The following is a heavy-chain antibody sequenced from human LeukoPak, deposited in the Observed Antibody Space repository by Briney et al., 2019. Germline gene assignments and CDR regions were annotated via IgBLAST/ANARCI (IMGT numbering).Heavy chain of an antibody. CDR1: GYTFTGYY. CDR3: ARALRVGEMTYAFDI. CDR2: INPNSGGT. D-gene: IGHD3-16*01. V-gene: IGHV1-2*02. J-gene: IGHJ3*02. Sequence: ASVKASCKASGYTFTGYYMHWVRQAPGQGLEWMGWINPNSGGTNYAQKFQGRVTTTRDTSISTAYMELSRLRSDDTAVYYCARALRVGEMTYAFDIWGQGTMVTVSS.